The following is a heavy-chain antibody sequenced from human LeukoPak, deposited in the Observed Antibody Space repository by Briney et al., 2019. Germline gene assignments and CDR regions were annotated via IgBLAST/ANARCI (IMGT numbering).Heavy chain of an antibody. V-gene: IGHV4-59*01. D-gene: IGHD6-13*01. Sequence: PSETLSLTCTVSGGSISSYYWNWIRQPPGKGLEWIGYIYYSGSTNYNPSLKSRVTISVDTSKNQFSLKLSSVTAADTAVYYCARGSYSTSWKWFDPWGQGTLVTVSS. J-gene: IGHJ5*02. CDR1: GGSISSYY. CDR2: IYYSGST. CDR3: ARGSYSTSWKWFDP.